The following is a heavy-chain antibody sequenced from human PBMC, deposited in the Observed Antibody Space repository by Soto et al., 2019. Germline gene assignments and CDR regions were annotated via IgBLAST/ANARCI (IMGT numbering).Heavy chain of an antibody. J-gene: IGHJ4*02. Sequence: GGSLRLSCVASGFTFSYYEMNWVRQAPGKGLEWVSYISSTGTTIYYADSVKGRFTISRDDAKSSLYLQMDSLRVEDTAVYYCARDCSSSSCSVWAYWGQGTLVTVSS. CDR1: GFTFSYYE. CDR2: ISSTGTTI. D-gene: IGHD2-2*01. V-gene: IGHV3-48*03. CDR3: ARDCSSSSCSVWAY.